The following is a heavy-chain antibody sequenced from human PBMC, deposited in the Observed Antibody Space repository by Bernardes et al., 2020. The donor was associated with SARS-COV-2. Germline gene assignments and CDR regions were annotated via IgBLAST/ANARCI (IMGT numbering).Heavy chain of an antibody. CDR2: IIPLFGRT. J-gene: IGHJ6*02. D-gene: IGHD2-2*01. CDR3: ARGKYQLRGSWYYNGLDV. CDR1: GGIFSNYV. V-gene: IGHV1-69*06. Sequence: SVKVSCKTSGGIFSNYVFSWVRQAPGQGLEWMGGIIPLFGRTLYAQKFQGRVAISADTSTNIAYMELSSLRSDDTALYYCARGKYQLRGSWYYNGLDVWGQGTTVTVSS.